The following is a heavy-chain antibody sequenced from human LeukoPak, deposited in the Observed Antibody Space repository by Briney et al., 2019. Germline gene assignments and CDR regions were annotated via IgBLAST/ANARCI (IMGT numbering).Heavy chain of an antibody. V-gene: IGHV1-2*02. CDR3: ARVTGSIVVVPAATLAYYFDY. D-gene: IGHD2-2*01. CDR2: INPNSGGT. CDR1: GYTFTGYY. Sequence: ASVKVSCKASGYTFTGYYMHWVRQAPGQGLGWMGWINPNSGGTNYAQKFQGRVTMTRDTSISTAYMELSRLRSDDTAVYYCARVTGSIVVVPAATLAYYFDYWGQGTLVTVSS. J-gene: IGHJ4*02.